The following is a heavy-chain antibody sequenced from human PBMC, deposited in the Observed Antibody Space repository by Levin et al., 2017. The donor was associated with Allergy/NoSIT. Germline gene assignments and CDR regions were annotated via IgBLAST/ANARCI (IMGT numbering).Heavy chain of an antibody. CDR1: GFPVSDHF. Sequence: GESLKISCAASGFPVSDHFMSWVRQAPGKGLEWVSVIDSGGSTYYADFVKGRFTISRDNSKDTLYLQMNSLRAEDTAVYYCARDNRRLARNTGDYVFYYYYGMDVWGQGTTVTVSS. CDR3: ARDNRRLARNTGDYVFYYYYGMDV. J-gene: IGHJ6*02. D-gene: IGHD4-17*01. V-gene: IGHV3-53*01. CDR2: IDSGGST.